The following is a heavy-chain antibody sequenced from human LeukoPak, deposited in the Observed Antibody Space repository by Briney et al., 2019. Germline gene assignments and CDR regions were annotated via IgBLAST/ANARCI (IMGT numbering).Heavy chain of an antibody. J-gene: IGHJ4*02. CDR3: AKGRYYYDSSGYPSHFDY. V-gene: IGHV3-9*01. CDR2: ISWNSGSI. Sequence: GRSLRLSCAASGFTFDDYAMHWVRQAPGRDLEWVSGISWNSGSIGYADSVKGRFTISRDNAKNSLYLQMNSLRAEDTALYYCAKGRYYYDSSGYPSHFDYWGQGTLVTVSS. D-gene: IGHD3-22*01. CDR1: GFTFDDYA.